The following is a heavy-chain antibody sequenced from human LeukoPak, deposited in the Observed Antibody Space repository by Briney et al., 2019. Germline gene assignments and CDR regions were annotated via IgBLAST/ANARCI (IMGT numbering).Heavy chain of an antibody. CDR3: ARTLIVVVPAANRTIFDY. CDR1: GFTFSNAW. V-gene: IGHV3-15*01. CDR2: IKSKTDGGTT. Sequence: PGGSLRLSCAASGFTFSNAWMSWVRQAPGKGLEWVGRIKSKTDGGTTDYAAPVKGRFTISRDDSKNTLYLQMNSLKTEDTAVYYCARTLIVVVPAANRTIFDYWGQGTLVTVSS. D-gene: IGHD2-2*01. J-gene: IGHJ4*02.